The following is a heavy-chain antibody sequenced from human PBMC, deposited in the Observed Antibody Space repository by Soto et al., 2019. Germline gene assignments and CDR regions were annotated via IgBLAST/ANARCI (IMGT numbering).Heavy chain of an antibody. V-gene: IGHV1-69*12. CDR1: GGTFSTSA. CDR2: IMPIFRTP. D-gene: IGHD2-2*02. J-gene: IGHJ6*02. Sequence: QVQLEQSGAEVKKPGSSVKVSCKASGGTFSTSAISWVRQAPGQGLEWMGGIMPIFRTPDYAQKFQGRVTVTADESTSTAYMELSGLRSDDTAVYYCARDKYRPQLGGNYYYILDVWGQGTTVTVSS. CDR3: ARDKYRPQLGGNYYYILDV.